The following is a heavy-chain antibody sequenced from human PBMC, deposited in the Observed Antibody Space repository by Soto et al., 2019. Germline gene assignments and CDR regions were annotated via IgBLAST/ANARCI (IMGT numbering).Heavy chain of an antibody. J-gene: IGHJ4*02. CDR1: GGSISSGCYY. Sequence: SETLSLTCTVSGGSISSGCYYWSWIRQHPGKGLEWIGYIYYSGSTYYNPSLKSRVTISVDTSKNQFSLKLSSVTAADTAVYYCARVASSGSNNYWGQGTPVTVS. CDR2: IYYSGST. CDR3: ARVASSGSNNY. D-gene: IGHD3-10*01. V-gene: IGHV4-31*03.